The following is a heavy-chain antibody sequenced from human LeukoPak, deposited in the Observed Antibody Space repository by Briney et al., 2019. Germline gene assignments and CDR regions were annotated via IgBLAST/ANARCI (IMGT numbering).Heavy chain of an antibody. J-gene: IGHJ4*02. CDR2: IKTKAYGGTT. CDR1: GFTFGDYA. D-gene: IGHD3-3*02. CDR3: TAGALAGY. Sequence: GGSLRLSCTASGFTFGDYAMSWFRQAPGKGLEWVSFIKTKAYGGTTEYAASVKGRFTISRDDSKSIAYLQMNSLKSEDTAIYYCTAGALAGYWGQGTLVTVSS. V-gene: IGHV3-49*03.